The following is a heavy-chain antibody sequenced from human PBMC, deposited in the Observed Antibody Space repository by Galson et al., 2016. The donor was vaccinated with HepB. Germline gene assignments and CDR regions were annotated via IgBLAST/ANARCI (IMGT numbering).Heavy chain of an antibody. J-gene: IGHJ4*02. CDR2: LGHDGNYK. Sequence: SLRLSCAASGFHFGVYGMHWVRQAPGKGLEWVAVLGHDGNYKYEADSVKGRFTTSRDNSQNTLYLQMDSLRAEDTAVYYCARDLSVGKYFDNWGQGTLVTASS. D-gene: IGHD1-26*01. CDR3: ARDLSVGKYFDN. CDR1: GFHFGVYG. V-gene: IGHV3-33*01.